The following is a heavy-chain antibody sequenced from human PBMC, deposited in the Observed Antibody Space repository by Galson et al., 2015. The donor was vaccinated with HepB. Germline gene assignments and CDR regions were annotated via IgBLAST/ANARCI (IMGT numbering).Heavy chain of an antibody. CDR3: AREITMVRGVIIGDAFDI. J-gene: IGHJ3*02. D-gene: IGHD3-10*01. Sequence: SLRLSCAASGFTFSSYWMSWVRQAPGKGLEWVANIKQDGSEKYYVDSVKGRFTISRDNAKNSLYLQMNSLRAEDTAVYYCAREITMVRGVIIGDAFDIWGQGTMVTVSS. V-gene: IGHV3-7*03. CDR2: IKQDGSEK. CDR1: GFTFSSYW.